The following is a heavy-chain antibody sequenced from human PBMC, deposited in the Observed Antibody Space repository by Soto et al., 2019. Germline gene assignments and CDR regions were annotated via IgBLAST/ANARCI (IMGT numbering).Heavy chain of an antibody. D-gene: IGHD3-22*01. J-gene: IGHJ4*02. CDR3: ARVPRSDYDSSGCPGPYYFDY. CDR1: GYTFTSYD. CDR2: MNPNSGNT. V-gene: IGHV1-8*01. Sequence: ASVKVSCKASGYTFTSYDINWVRQATGQGLEWMGWMNPNSGNTGYAQKFQGRVTMTRNTSISTAYMELSSLRSEDTAVYYCARVPRSDYDSSGCPGPYYFDYWGQGTLVTVSS.